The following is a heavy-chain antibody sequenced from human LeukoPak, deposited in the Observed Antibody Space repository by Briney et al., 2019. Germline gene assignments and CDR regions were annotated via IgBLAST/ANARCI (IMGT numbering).Heavy chain of an antibody. CDR2: INPSGGST. J-gene: IGHJ6*03. Sequence: ASVKLSCKASGYTFTSYYMHWVRQAPGQGLEWMGIINPSGGSTSYAQKFQGRVTMTRDTSRSTAYMELRSLRSDDTAVYYCARDLKETLYCSSTSCGADYYYYMDVWGKGTTVTVSS. D-gene: IGHD2-2*01. V-gene: IGHV1-46*01. CDR1: GYTFTSYY. CDR3: ARDLKETLYCSSTSCGADYYYYMDV.